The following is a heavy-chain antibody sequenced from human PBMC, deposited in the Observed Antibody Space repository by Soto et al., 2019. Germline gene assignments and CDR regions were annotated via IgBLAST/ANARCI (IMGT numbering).Heavy chain of an antibody. Sequence: PLGSLRLSCAASGFTVSSNYMSWVRQAPGKGLEWVSVIYSGESILYAASVKGGFTISRDNFKNTLYLQMNSLRAEDTAVYYCARDPPRSSSLGWFDPWGQGALVTVSS. D-gene: IGHD6-6*01. CDR1: GFTVSSNY. CDR2: IYSGESI. J-gene: IGHJ5*02. CDR3: ARDPPRSSSLGWFDP. V-gene: IGHV3-53*01.